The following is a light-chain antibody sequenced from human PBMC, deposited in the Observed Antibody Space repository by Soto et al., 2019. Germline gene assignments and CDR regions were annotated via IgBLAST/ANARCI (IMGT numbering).Light chain of an antibody. J-gene: IGKJ2*01. CDR2: GTS. CDR1: QSVSNTY. V-gene: IGKV3-20*01. Sequence: EIVLTQSPGILSLSPGERATLSCRASQSVSNTYLAWYHQKPGQAPRLLIYGTSSRATDIPDRFSGSGSGTDFTLTISRLEPEDFALYYCQQYATSPVLYTFGQGTQLEIK. CDR3: QQYATSPVLYT.